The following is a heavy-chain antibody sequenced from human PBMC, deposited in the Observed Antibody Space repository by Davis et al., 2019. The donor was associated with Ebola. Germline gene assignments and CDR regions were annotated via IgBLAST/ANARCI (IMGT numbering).Heavy chain of an antibody. D-gene: IGHD3-10*01. Sequence: SETLSLTCTVSGDSISSYYWNWIRQPPGKGLEWIGRIYTSGSTNYNPSLKSRVTMSVDTSKNQFSLKLSSVTAADTAVYYCARGRHYYGSGSYLILYYYGMDVWGQGTTVTVSS. V-gene: IGHV4-4*07. J-gene: IGHJ6*02. CDR1: GDSISSYY. CDR3: ARGRHYYGSGSYLILYYYGMDV. CDR2: IYTSGST.